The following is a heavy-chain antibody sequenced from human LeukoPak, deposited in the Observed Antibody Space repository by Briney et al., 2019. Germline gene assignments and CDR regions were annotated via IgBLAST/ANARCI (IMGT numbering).Heavy chain of an antibody. CDR2: ISYDGSNK. D-gene: IGHD3-10*01. J-gene: IGHJ4*02. Sequence: GGSLRLSCAASGFTSSSYGIHWVRQAPGKGLEWVAVISYDGSNKYYADSVKGRFTISRDNSKNTLYLQMNSLRAEDTAVYYCAKDQSAAAYYYGSGSLDYWGQGTLVTVSS. CDR1: GFTSSSYG. V-gene: IGHV3-30*18. CDR3: AKDQSAAAYYYGSGSLDY.